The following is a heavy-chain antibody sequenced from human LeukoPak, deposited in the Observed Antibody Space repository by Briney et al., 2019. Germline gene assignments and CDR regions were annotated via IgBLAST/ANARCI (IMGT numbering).Heavy chain of an antibody. J-gene: IGHJ1*01. V-gene: IGHV3-21*04. CDR1: GFTFSSYS. Sequence: GGSLRLSCAASGFTFSSYSMNWVRQAPGKGLEWVSSISSSSSYIYYADSVKGRFTISRDNAKNSLYLQMNSLRAEDTAVYYCAKDDDWGRYKHWGQGTLVTVSS. CDR3: AKDDDWGRYKH. CDR2: ISSSSSYI. D-gene: IGHD3-16*01.